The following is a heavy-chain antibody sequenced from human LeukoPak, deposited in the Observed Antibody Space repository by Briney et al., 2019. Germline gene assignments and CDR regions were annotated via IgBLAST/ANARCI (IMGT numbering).Heavy chain of an antibody. D-gene: IGHD1-14*01. J-gene: IGHJ6*03. Sequence: PGGSLRLSCAASGFTFSSYGMHWVRQAPGKGLEWVSVIYSGGSTYYADSVKGRFTISRDNSKNTVYLQMNTLRAEDTAVYYCTRVPDGHYYYYYMDVWGKGTTVTVSS. CDR3: TRVPDGHYYYYYMDV. CDR2: IYSGGST. CDR1: GFTFSSYG. V-gene: IGHV3-NL1*01.